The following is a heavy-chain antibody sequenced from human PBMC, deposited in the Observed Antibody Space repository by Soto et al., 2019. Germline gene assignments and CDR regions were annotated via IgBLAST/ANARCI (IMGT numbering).Heavy chain of an antibody. CDR1: GFTFSRYA. V-gene: IGHV3-23*01. CDR3: AKGKISTTTYTSFDS. Sequence: GSVRLSCAASGFTFSRYAMSWVRQAPGKGLEWVSTFSGPGGSTYYADSVKGRFTISRDNFKSSLYLQMSSLRAEDTAVYYCAKGKISTTTYTSFDSWGQGTLVTVSS. J-gene: IGHJ5*01. D-gene: IGHD1-26*01. CDR2: FSGPGGST.